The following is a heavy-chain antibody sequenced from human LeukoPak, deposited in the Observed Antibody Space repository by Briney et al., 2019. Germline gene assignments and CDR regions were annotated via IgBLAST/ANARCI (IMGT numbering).Heavy chain of an antibody. CDR2: ISSSSAYI. V-gene: IGHV3-21*01. CDR1: GFTFSSYG. D-gene: IGHD6-13*01. J-gene: IGHJ5*02. Sequence: GGTLRLSCAASGFTFSSYGMSWVRQAPGKGLEWVSSISSSSAYIYYADSVKGRFTISRDNAKNSLYLQMNSLRVEDTAVYYCARVEEAAAFNPWGQGTLVTVSS. CDR3: ARVEEAAAFNP.